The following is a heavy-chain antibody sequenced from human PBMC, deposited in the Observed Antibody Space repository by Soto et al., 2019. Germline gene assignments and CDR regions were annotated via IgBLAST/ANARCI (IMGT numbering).Heavy chain of an antibody. Sequence: QVQLQQWGAGLLKPSETLSLTCAVYGGSFSGYYWSWIRQPPGKGLEWIGEINHSGGTNYNPSLKSRVTISVDTSKKQFSLKLSSVTAAATAVYYCARGPISAAGYYYYGMDVWGQGTTVTVSS. J-gene: IGHJ6*02. CDR1: GGSFSGYY. D-gene: IGHD6-13*01. V-gene: IGHV4-34*01. CDR3: ARGPISAAGYYYYGMDV. CDR2: INHSGGT.